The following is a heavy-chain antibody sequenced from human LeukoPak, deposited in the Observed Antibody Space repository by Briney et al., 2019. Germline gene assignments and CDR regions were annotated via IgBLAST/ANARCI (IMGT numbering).Heavy chain of an antibody. D-gene: IGHD6-13*01. Sequence: ASVKVSCKVSGYTLTELSMHWVRQAPGKGLEWMGGFDPEDGETIYAQKFQGRVTMTEDTSTDTAYMELSSLRSEDTVVYYCARTHSSSPWDWFDPWGQGTLVTVSS. CDR3: ARTHSSSPWDWFDP. J-gene: IGHJ5*02. V-gene: IGHV1-24*01. CDR2: FDPEDGET. CDR1: GYTLTELS.